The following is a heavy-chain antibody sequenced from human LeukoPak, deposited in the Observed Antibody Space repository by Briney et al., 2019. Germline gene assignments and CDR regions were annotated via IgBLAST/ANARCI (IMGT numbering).Heavy chain of an antibody. D-gene: IGHD6-13*01. CDR2: IYYNGDT. V-gene: IGHV4-39*07. Sequence: SETLSLTCSVSGGSISSSRSYRGWIRQSPGKGLEWIGSIYYNGDTYYNPSLKSRVTISVDTSKNQFSLKLSSVTAADTAVYYCARSFRAAGTRNWFDPWGQGTLVTVSS. CDR1: GGSISSSRSY. J-gene: IGHJ5*02. CDR3: ARSFRAAGTRNWFDP.